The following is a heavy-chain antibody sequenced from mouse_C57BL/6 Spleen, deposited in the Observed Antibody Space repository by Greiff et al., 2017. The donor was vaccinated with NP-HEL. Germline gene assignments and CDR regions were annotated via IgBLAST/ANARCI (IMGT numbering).Heavy chain of an antibody. J-gene: IGHJ4*01. Sequence: EVQLQESGPGLVKPSQSLSLTCSVTGYSITSGYYWNWIRQFPGNKLEWMGYISYDGSNNYNPSLKNRISITRDTSESQFFLKLNAVTTEDTATYYCARKSLYAMDYWGQGTSVTVSS. CDR3: ARKSLYAMDY. V-gene: IGHV3-6*01. CDR2: ISYDGSN. CDR1: GYSITSGYY.